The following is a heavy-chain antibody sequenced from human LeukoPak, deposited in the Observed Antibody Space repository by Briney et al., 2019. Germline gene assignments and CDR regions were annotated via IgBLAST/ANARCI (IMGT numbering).Heavy chain of an antibody. CDR2: ISAYNGNT. CDR1: GYTFSNYG. Sequence: GASVKVSCKASGYTFSNYGISWVRQAPGQGLEWMGWISAYNGNTNYAQKLQGRVTMTTDTSTSTAYMELSSLRSEDTAVYYCASSHPYGDYPFDYWGQGTLVTVSS. D-gene: IGHD4-17*01. J-gene: IGHJ4*02. V-gene: IGHV1-18*01. CDR3: ASSHPYGDYPFDY.